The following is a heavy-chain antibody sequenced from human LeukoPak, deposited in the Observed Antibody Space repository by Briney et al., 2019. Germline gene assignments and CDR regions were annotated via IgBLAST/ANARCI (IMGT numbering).Heavy chain of an antibody. CDR1: GFTFSNSE. J-gene: IGHJ4*02. D-gene: IGHD4-17*01. V-gene: IGHV3-48*03. CDR3: ARLSTTVTTFDY. CDR2: ISGGSTTI. Sequence: GGSLRLSCAASGFTFSNSEMNWVRQAPGKGLEWVSYISGGSTTIYYADSVEGRFTISRDNAKNSLYLQMNSLRAEDTAVYYCARLSTTVTTFDYWGQGTLVTVSS.